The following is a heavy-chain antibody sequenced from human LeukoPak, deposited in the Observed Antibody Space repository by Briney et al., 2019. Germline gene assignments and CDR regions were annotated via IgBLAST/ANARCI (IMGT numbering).Heavy chain of an antibody. J-gene: IGHJ4*02. D-gene: IGHD6-19*01. V-gene: IGHV1-46*01. CDR1: GYTFTSYY. CDR2: INPSGGST. Sequence: ASVKVSCKASGYTFTSYYMHWVRQAPGHGLAWMGIINPSGGSTSYAQKFQGRVTMTRDTSTSTVYMELSSLRSEDTAVYYCARVKVRQWLAKSFDYWGQGTLVTVSS. CDR3: ARVKVRQWLAKSFDY.